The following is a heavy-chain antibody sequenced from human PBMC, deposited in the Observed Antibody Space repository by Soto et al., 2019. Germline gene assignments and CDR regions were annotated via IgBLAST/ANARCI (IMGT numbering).Heavy chain of an antibody. CDR3: ASQSYAGRREYDNFDY. D-gene: IGHD3-16*01. CDR2: IYYSGST. CDR1: GGSISSSSYY. Sequence: SETLSLTCTVSGGSISSSSYYWGWIRQPPGKGLEWIGSIYYSGSTYYNPSLKSRVTISVDTSKNQFSLKLSSVTAADTAVYYCASQSYAGRREYDNFDYWGQGTLVTVSS. V-gene: IGHV4-39*01. J-gene: IGHJ4*02.